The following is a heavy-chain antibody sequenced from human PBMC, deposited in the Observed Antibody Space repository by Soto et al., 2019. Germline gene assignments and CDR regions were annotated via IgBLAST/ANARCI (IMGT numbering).Heavy chain of an antibody. J-gene: IGHJ4*02. D-gene: IGHD6-19*01. CDR3: ARDSSSGWYRTMDY. Sequence: EVQLVESGGGLVKPGGSLRLSCAASGFTFSSYTMNWVRQAPGKGLEWVSSISSGSNYIYYADSVKGRFTISRDNAKNSLDLQMNSLRAEDTAVYYCARDSSSGWYRTMDYWGQGTLVTVSS. CDR2: ISSGSNYI. V-gene: IGHV3-21*01. CDR1: GFTFSSYT.